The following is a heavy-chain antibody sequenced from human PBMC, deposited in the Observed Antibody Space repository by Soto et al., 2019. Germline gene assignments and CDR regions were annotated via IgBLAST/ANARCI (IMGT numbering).Heavy chain of an antibody. J-gene: IGHJ4*02. CDR2: ISGSGGST. Sequence: EVQLLESGGGLVQPGGSLRLSCAASGFTFSSYAMSWVRQAPGKGLEWVAAISGSGGSTYYADSVKGRFTISRDNSKNTLYLQMNSLRAEDTAVYYCSPHLWFGELYYWGQGTMVTVSA. CDR3: SPHLWFGELYY. CDR1: GFTFSSYA. D-gene: IGHD3-10*01. V-gene: IGHV3-23*01.